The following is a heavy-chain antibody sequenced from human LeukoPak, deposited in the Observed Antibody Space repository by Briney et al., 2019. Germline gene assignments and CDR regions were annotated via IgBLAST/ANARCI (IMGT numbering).Heavy chain of an antibody. CDR1: GFTFGTYV. CDR3: AKCVSGWPNGFDP. D-gene: IGHD6-19*01. V-gene: IGHV3-23*01. CDR2: IGGIGVPT. J-gene: IGHJ5*02. Sequence: GGSLRLSCVASGFTFGTYVMSWVRQAPGKGPEWVSGIGGIGVPTYYADSVKGRFTISKDNSKNTLYLQMNSLRVEDTAVYYCAKCVSGWPNGFDPWGQGTLVTVSS.